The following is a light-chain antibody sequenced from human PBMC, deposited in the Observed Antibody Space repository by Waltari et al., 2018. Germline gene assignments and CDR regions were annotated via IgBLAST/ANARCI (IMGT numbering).Light chain of an antibody. CDR2: DAS. CDR3: QQRSNWPGT. CDR1: QSVSSY. V-gene: IGKV3-11*01. J-gene: IGKJ3*01. Sequence: EIVLTQSPATLSLSPGERATLSCRASQSVSSYLAWYQQKPGQAPRLLIYDASNRATGIPARFSGSGSGTDFTLTISSREPEDFVVYYCQQRSNWPGTFGPGTKVDIK.